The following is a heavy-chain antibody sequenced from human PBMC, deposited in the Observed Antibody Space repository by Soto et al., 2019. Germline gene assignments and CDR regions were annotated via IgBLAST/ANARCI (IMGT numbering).Heavy chain of an antibody. CDR1: GFTFSSYG. Sequence: GGSLRLSCAASGFTFSSYGMHWVRQAPGKGLEWVAVISYDGSNKYYADSVKGRFTISRDNSKNTLYLQMNSLRAEDTAVYYCAKGGYCSGGSCYHSSVDYWGQGTLVTVSS. J-gene: IGHJ4*02. CDR2: ISYDGSNK. CDR3: AKGGYCSGGSCYHSSVDY. D-gene: IGHD2-15*01. V-gene: IGHV3-30*18.